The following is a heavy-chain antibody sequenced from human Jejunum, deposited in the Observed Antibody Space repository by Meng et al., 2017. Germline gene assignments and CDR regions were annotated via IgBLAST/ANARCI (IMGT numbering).Heavy chain of an antibody. CDR1: GFTFSNYW. CDR2: MNEDGRTI. Sequence: GESLKISCAASGFTFSNYWMHWVRQAPGEGLVWVSRMNEDGRTINYADSVKGRFTISREDAKNSLYLQMNSLRAGDTAVYYCAREGYGSGWNDWYFDLWGRGTPVTVSS. D-gene: IGHD6-19*01. V-gene: IGHV3-74*01. CDR3: AREGYGSGWNDWYFDL. J-gene: IGHJ2*01.